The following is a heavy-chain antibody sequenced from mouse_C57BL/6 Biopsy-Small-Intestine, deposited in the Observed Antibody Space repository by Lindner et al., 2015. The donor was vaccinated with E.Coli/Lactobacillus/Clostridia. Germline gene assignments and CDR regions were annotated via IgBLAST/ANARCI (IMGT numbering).Heavy chain of an antibody. CDR3: ARGGVIGGSTDWFDP. Sequence: SVKVSCKASGFTFTGDYMHWVRQAPGQGLEWMGWINPNSGGTSYAQTFQGRVTMTRDTSITTAYMELSRLRSDDTAVYYCARGGVIGGSTDWFDPWGQGTLVTVSS. J-gene: IGHJ4*01. CDR1: GFTFTGDY. CDR2: INPNSGGT. V-gene: IGHV1-22*01. D-gene: IGHD2-2*01.